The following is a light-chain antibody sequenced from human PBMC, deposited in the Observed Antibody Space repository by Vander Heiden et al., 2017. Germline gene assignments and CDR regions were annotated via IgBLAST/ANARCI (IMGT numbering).Light chain of an antibody. CDR2: YKSDSDK. CDR1: SGINVGAYG. V-gene: IGLV5-45*03. CDR3: MSWHSRAWV. J-gene: IGLJ3*02. Sequence: QAVLTQPSSLSASPGASASLTCTLRSGINVGAYGIYWHQQKPGSPPQYRLRYKSDSDKQQGSGVPSRFSGSKDASANAGILLISGLQSEDEADYYCMSWHSRAWVFGGGTKLTVL.